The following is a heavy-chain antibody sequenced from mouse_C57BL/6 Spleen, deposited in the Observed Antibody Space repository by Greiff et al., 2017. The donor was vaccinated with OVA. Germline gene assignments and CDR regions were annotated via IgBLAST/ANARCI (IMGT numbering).Heavy chain of an antibody. CDR2: IRNKANGYTT. D-gene: IGHD3-3*01. CDR1: GFTFTDYY. CDR3: ARVELGYFDY. V-gene: IGHV7-3*01. J-gene: IGHJ2*01. Sequence: EVKLVESGGGLVQPGGSLSLSCAASGFTFTDYYMSWVRQPPGKALEWLGFIRNKANGYTTEYSASVKGRFTISRDNSQSILYLQMNALRAEDSATYYCARVELGYFDYWGQGTTLTVSS.